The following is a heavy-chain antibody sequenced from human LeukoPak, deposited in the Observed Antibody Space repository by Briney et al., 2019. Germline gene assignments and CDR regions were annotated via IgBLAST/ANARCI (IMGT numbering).Heavy chain of an antibody. CDR2: IYYSGST. CDR1: GGSISSYY. Sequence: SETLSLTCTVSGGSISSYYWSWIRQPPGKGLDWIGYIYYSGSTNYNPSLKSRVTISVDTSKNQFSLKLSSVTAADTAVYYCAREGGFHSPAGIWGQGTMVTVSS. CDR3: AREGGFHSPAGI. V-gene: IGHV4-59*12. J-gene: IGHJ3*02. D-gene: IGHD1-26*01.